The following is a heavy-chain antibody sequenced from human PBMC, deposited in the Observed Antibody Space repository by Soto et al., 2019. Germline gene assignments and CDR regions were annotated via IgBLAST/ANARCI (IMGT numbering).Heavy chain of an antibody. V-gene: IGHV3-64*01. J-gene: IGHJ6*03. D-gene: IGHD1-26*01. CDR2: INKDGSST. CDR1: GFTFSNYP. Sequence: EVQLVESGGDLVQPGGSLRLSCADSGFTFSNYPMHWVRQAPGKGLEYISAINKDGSSTYYANSVRGRFTISRDNSKNTLYLQMGSLRAEDMAVYYCATAGLVSGYYYYYMDVWGKGTTVTVSS. CDR3: ATAGLVSGYYYYYMDV.